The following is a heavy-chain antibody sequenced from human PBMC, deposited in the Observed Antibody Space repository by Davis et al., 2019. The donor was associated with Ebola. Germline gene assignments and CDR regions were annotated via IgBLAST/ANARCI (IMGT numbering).Heavy chain of an antibody. D-gene: IGHD3-16*01. V-gene: IGHV3-21*06. J-gene: IGHJ4*02. CDR1: GFPFSSYT. Sequence: GGSLRLSCAASGFPFSSYTINWVRQAPGKGLEWVSSISSDGSYIFYSDSAKGRFTISRDNAKNSLYLQMNSLKAEETAVYFCATSESFFDYAAYFHYWGQGTLLTVSS. CDR2: ISSDGSYI. CDR3: ATSESFFDYAAYFHY.